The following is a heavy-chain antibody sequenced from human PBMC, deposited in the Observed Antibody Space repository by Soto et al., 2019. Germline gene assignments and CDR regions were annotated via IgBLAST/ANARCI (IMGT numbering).Heavy chain of an antibody. V-gene: IGHV3-21*01. D-gene: IGHD5-12*01. CDR2: ISSSSSYI. J-gene: IGHJ6*02. Sequence: GGSLRLSCAASGFTFSSYSMNWVRQAPGKGLEWVSSISSSSSYIYYADSVKGRFTISRDNAKNSLYLQMNSLRAEDTAVYYCARDLRDDSGYDYYYYGMDVWGQGTTVTVSS. CDR1: GFTFSSYS. CDR3: ARDLRDDSGYDYYYYGMDV.